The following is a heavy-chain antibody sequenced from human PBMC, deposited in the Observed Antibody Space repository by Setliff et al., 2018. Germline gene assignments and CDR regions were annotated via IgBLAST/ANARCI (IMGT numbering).Heavy chain of an antibody. D-gene: IGHD2-15*01. CDR1: GFTFSTYR. J-gene: IGHJ4*02. V-gene: IGHV3-30*03. CDR3: ARTCSGSGCYAGLES. CDR2: ILDDGVKK. Sequence: GSLRLSCAASGFTFSTYRMHWVRQAPGKGLEWVAVILDDGVKKYHADSVKGRFAISRDNAKNTLYLQMNSLRPEDTAVYYCARTCSGSGCYAGLESWGQGTPVTVSS.